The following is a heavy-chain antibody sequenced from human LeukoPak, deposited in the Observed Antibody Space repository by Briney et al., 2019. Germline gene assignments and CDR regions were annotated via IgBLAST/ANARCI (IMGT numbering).Heavy chain of an antibody. J-gene: IGHJ4*02. Sequence: PGGSLRLSCAASGFIFSNYAVHWVRQAPGKGLEYVSAISSSGDNTYYANSVKGRFTISRDNSKNTLFLQMGSLRAEDMAVYYCAREERGLAIDYWGQGTLVTVSS. D-gene: IGHD5-12*01. V-gene: IGHV3-64*01. CDR2: ISSSGDNT. CDR1: GFIFSNYA. CDR3: AREERGLAIDY.